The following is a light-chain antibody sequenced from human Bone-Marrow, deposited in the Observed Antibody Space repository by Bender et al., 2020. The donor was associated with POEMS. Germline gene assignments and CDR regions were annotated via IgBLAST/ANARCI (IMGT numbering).Light chain of an antibody. V-gene: IGLV1-36*01. CDR2: YDV. Sequence: QSVVTQPPSLSEAPRQRVTISCSGSSSNIGNHCVNCYQQLPGEAPKILIYYDVLLTPGVSDRFSASNSGTSASLAISELQSEDEALYYCSAWDDSLSGWVFGGGTKLTVL. CDR1: SSNIGNHC. CDR3: SAWDDSLSGWV. J-gene: IGLJ3*02.